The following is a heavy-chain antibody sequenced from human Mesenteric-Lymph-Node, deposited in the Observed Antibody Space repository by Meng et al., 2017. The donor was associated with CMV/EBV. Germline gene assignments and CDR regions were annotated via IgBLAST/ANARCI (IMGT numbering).Heavy chain of an antibody. CDR2: ISGSGSAI. V-gene: IGHV3-11*01. Sequence: GESLKISCATSGFTFSDYYMAWIRQAPGKGLEWVSYISGSGSAIYYADSVKGRFTISRDNANNSLPLHMNSLRADDAAVYYCARDGQHLGVRARGPFDHWGRGTLVTVSS. D-gene: IGHD3-10*01. CDR1: GFTFSDYY. CDR3: ARDGQHLGVRARGPFDH. J-gene: IGHJ4*02.